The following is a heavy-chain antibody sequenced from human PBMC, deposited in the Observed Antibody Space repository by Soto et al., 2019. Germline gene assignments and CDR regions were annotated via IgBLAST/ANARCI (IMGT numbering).Heavy chain of an antibody. CDR1: GFTFLSYA. CDR2: LTGAGGSI. V-gene: IGHV3-23*01. Sequence: VQLLESGGGLVQPGGSLRLSCKASGFTFLSYAMTWFRQAPGKGLEWVSGLTGAGGSIYYAESVKGRFRISRDNSTDTLYLEMNDRRAEDTAVDYCALEAGHYASLGYDYNSVDLWGQGSTVTVS. J-gene: IGHJ6*01. CDR3: ALEAGHYASLGYDYNSVDL. D-gene: IGHD4-17*01.